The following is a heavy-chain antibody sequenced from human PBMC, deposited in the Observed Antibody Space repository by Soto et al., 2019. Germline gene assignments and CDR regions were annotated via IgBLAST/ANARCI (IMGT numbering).Heavy chain of an antibody. Sequence: WETLSLTCTVSGGSISGFSWSWIRQPPGKGPEWIGYIYYSGSTNYNPSLKSRATISVDTSKNQFSLKLSSVTAADTAVYYCARVGREPYGSGSYTWFDPWGQGTLVTVSS. CDR2: IYYSGST. J-gene: IGHJ5*02. V-gene: IGHV4-59*01. CDR3: ARVGREPYGSGSYTWFDP. CDR1: GGSISGFS. D-gene: IGHD3-10*01.